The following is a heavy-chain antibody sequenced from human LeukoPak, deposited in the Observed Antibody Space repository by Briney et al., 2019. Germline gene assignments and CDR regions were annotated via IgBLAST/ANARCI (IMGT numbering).Heavy chain of an antibody. V-gene: IGHV4-39*07. CDR2: IYYSGST. CDR1: GGSISNSSYY. CDR3: ARDGPPYGLDY. Sequence: SQTLSLTCTVSGGSISNSSYYWGWIRQPPGKGLEWIGSIYYSGSTYYNPSLKSRVTISVDRSKNQFSLKLSSVTAADTAVYYCARDGPPYGLDYWGQGTLVTVSS. J-gene: IGHJ4*02. D-gene: IGHD4-17*01.